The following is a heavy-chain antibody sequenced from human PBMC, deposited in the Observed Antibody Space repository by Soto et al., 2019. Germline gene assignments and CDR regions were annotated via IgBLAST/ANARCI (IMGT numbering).Heavy chain of an antibody. Sequence: QVQLQESGAGLVKPSETLSLTCIVSGGSVSSGSYYWSWIRQPPGKGLEWIGYIYHSGNTNYNPPLKSRLSISLDTAKNQFALKLSSVTAADTAVYYCASTMLRGVHYYYYGMDVWGQGTTVTVSS. J-gene: IGHJ6*02. V-gene: IGHV4-61*01. CDR3: ASTMLRGVHYYYYGMDV. CDR1: GGSVSSGSYY. CDR2: IYHSGNT. D-gene: IGHD3-10*01.